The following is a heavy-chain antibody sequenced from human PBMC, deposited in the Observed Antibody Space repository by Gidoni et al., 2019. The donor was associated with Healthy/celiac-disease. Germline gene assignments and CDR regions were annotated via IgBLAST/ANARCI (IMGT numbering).Heavy chain of an antibody. Sequence: QVQLVESGGGVVQPGRSLRLSCAASGFTFTSYGMHWVRQAPGKGLEWVAVIWYDGSNKYYADSVKGRFTISRDNSKNTLYLQMNSLRAEDTAVYYCARAVAAAGNYYYYYMDVWGKGTTVTVSS. CDR2: IWYDGSNK. J-gene: IGHJ6*03. D-gene: IGHD6-13*01. CDR1: GFTFTSYG. V-gene: IGHV3-33*01. CDR3: ARAVAAAGNYYYYYMDV.